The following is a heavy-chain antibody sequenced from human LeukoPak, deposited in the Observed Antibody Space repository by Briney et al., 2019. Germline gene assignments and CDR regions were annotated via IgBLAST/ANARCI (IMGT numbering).Heavy chain of an antibody. CDR1: GYTLTELS. CDR2: FDPEDGET. CDR3: ASEYKYDSSGANAFDI. V-gene: IGHV1-24*01. J-gene: IGHJ3*02. D-gene: IGHD3-22*01. Sequence: ASVTVSFKVSGYTLTELSMHWVRQAPGKGLEWMGGFDPEDGETIYAQKFQGRVTMTRDTSSSTAYMELSSLRSADTAVYYCASEYKYDSSGANAFDIWGQGTMVTVSS.